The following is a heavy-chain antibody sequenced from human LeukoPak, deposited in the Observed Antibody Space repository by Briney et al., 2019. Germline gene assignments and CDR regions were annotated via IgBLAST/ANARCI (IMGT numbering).Heavy chain of an antibody. V-gene: IGHV4-38-2*02. Sequence: SETLSLTCTVPGYSINSGHYWAWVRQPPGKGLEWIGSVYYTGSIRYNTSLKSRVTISVDMSKNDLFLTLSSVTAADTAFYYCARRDYRAWFDPWGQGILVTVSP. D-gene: IGHD2-21*01. J-gene: IGHJ5*02. CDR2: VYYTGSI. CDR1: GYSINSGHY. CDR3: ARRDYRAWFDP.